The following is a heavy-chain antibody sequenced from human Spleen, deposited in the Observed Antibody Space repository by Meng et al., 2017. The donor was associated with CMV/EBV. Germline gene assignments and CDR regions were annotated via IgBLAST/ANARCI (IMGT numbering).Heavy chain of an antibody. CDR3: ASSSGELFYFDY. CDR1: GGSVSSSNW. J-gene: IGHJ4*02. CDR2: IYHSGIT. V-gene: IGHV4-4*02. D-gene: IGHD3-10*01. Sequence: TCAVCGGSVSSSNWWSWVRQPPGKGLEWIGEIYHSGITNQNPSLKSRVTISVDKSKNQFSLKLSSVTAADTAVYYCASSSGELFYFDYWGQGTLVTVSS.